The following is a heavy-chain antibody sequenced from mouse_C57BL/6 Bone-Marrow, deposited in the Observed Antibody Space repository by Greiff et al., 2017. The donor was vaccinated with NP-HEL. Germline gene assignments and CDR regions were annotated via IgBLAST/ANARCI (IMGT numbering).Heavy chain of an antibody. CDR2: ISSGGSYT. V-gene: IGHV5-6*01. Sequence: EVKLVESGGDLVKPGGSLKLSCAASGFTFSSYGMSWVRQTPDKRLEWVATISSGGSYTYYPDSVKGRFTFSIDKDKNTLYLKMSSLKSEDTAMYYCASPYDYDVAWFAYWGQGTLVTVSA. CDR1: GFTFSSYG. J-gene: IGHJ3*01. D-gene: IGHD2-4*01. CDR3: ASPYDYDVAWFAY.